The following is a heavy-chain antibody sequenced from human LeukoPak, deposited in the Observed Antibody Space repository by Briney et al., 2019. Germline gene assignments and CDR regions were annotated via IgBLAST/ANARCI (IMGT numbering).Heavy chain of an antibody. V-gene: IGHV1-24*01. CDR2: FDPKDGET. J-gene: IGHJ5*01. CDR1: GYTLTEFS. CDR3: ATPYITMVRGVTSRGNWFDS. Sequence: AAVTVSFKVSGYTLTEFSMHWVRQPPGKGLEWMGGFDPKDGETIYAQKFQGRVTMTEDTSTDTAYMELSSLRSEDTAVYYCATPYITMVRGVTSRGNWFDSWGQGTLVTASS. D-gene: IGHD3-10*01.